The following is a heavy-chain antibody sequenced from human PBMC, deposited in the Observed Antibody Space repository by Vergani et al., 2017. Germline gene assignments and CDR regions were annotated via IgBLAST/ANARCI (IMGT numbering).Heavy chain of an antibody. CDR1: GGSFSGYY. CDR3: ARASRRVTIFGVVIPNWFDP. Sequence: QVQLQQWGAGLLKPSETLSLTCAVYGGSFSGYYWSWIRQPPGKGLEWIGEINHSGSTNYNPSLKSRVTISVDTSKNQFSLKLSSVTAADTAVYYCARASRRVTIFGVVIPNWFDPWGQGTLVTGSS. CDR2: INHSGST. J-gene: IGHJ5*02. D-gene: IGHD3-3*01. V-gene: IGHV4-34*01.